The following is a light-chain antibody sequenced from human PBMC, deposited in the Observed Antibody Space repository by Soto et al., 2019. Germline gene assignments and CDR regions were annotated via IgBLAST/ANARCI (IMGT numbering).Light chain of an antibody. V-gene: IGLV2-14*03. CDR1: DSDVGGYNY. J-gene: IGLJ1*01. CDR3: SSYTASTTYV. Sequence: QSALTQPASVSGAPGQSITISCTGTDSDVGGYNYVSWYQQYPGKAPKLMIFDVRDRPSGVSNRFSGSKSGNTASLTISGLQAEYEADYYCSSYTASTTYVFGTGTKVTVL. CDR2: DVR.